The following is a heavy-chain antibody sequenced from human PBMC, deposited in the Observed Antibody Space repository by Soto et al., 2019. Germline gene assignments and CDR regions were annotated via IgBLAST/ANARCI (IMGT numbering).Heavy chain of an antibody. CDR1: GIRVTNYW. Sequence: PGESLKISGKGSGIRVTNYWIGWERQMAGKGLEWMGIIYPGDSDTRYSPSFQGQVTISVDKSISTAYLQGSSLKASDSAMYYCRKRGAYLAFWGKGTLVPVSP. CDR2: IYPGDSDT. CDR3: RKRGAYLAF. V-gene: IGHV5-51*01. D-gene: IGHD1-26*01. J-gene: IGHJ1*01.